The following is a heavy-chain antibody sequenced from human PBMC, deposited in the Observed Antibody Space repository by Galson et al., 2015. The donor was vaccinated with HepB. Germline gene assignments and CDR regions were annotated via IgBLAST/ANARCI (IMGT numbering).Heavy chain of an antibody. CDR3: AREGGGFDY. V-gene: IGHV3-11*01. CDR1: GFTFSDYY. J-gene: IGHJ4*02. D-gene: IGHD3-16*01. CDR2: ISSSGTTK. Sequence: SLRLSCAASGFTFSDYYMGWIRQAPGKGLEWVSYISSSGTTKYYADSVKGRFTVSRDNGKNSLSLQMKSLRAEDTAVYYCAREGGGFDYWGRGALVTVSS.